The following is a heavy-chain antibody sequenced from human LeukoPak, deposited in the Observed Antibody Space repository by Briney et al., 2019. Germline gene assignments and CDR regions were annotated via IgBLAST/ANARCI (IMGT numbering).Heavy chain of an antibody. CDR3: ARGQTTVTN. Sequence: GRSLRLSCAASGFTFIASAMHWVRQAPGEGLEWVAVISYDDTNAFYADSVKGRFTISRDNAKNSLYLQMNSLRAEDTAVYYCARGQTTVTNWGQGTLVTVSS. D-gene: IGHD4-17*01. CDR1: GFTFIASA. V-gene: IGHV3-30-3*01. J-gene: IGHJ4*02. CDR2: ISYDDTNA.